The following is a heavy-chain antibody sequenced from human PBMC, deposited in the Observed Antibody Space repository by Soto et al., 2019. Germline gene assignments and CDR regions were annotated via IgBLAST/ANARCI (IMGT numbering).Heavy chain of an antibody. V-gene: IGHV4-39*01. J-gene: IGHJ5*02. CDR2: IYCSGST. CDR3: ARHVDWFDP. D-gene: IGHD2-15*01. Sequence: KASETLSLTCTVSGGSISSSSYYWGWVRQPPGKGLEWIGSIYCSGSTYYNPSLKSRVTISVDTSKNQFSLKLSSVTAADTAVYYCARHVDWFDPWGQGTLVTVSS. CDR1: GGSISSSSYY.